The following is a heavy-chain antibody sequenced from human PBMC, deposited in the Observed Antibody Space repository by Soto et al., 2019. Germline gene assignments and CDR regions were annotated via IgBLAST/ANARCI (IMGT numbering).Heavy chain of an antibody. D-gene: IGHD2-2*01. CDR1: GYTFTSYY. CDR2: INPSSGST. Sequence: QVQLVQSGAEVKKPGASVKVSCKASGYTFTSYYMHWVRQAPGQGPEWIGVINPSSGSTTYAQKFQGRVTMTADTSTSTVYMELSRLRSEDTAVYYCAREVVVVPGGQHYFYQGMDVWGQGTTVTISS. CDR3: AREVVVVPGGQHYFYQGMDV. V-gene: IGHV1-46*01. J-gene: IGHJ6*02.